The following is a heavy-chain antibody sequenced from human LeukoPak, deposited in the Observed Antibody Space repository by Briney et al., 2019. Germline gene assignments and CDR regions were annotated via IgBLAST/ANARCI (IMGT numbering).Heavy chain of an antibody. J-gene: IGHJ4*02. Sequence: PGGSLRLSCAASGFTFSNAWMSWVRQAPGKGLEWVGRIKSKTDGGTTDYAAPVKGRFTISRDDSKNTLYLQMNSLKTEDTAVYYCSTTYYYDSSEGYWGQGTLVTVSS. V-gene: IGHV3-15*01. CDR3: STTYYYDSSEGY. CDR2: IKSKTDGGTT. CDR1: GFTFSNAW. D-gene: IGHD3-22*01.